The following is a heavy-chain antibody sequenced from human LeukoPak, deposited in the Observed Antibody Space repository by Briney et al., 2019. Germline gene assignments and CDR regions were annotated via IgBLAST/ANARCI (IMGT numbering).Heavy chain of an antibody. CDR2: LYYTGFT. CDR1: GASISSDGFY. Sequence: PSETLSLTCTVSGASISSDGFYWSWIRQLSGKGLEWIGYLYYTGFTYCKPSLKSRVTMSVDTSQNQFSLRMSSMTAADTAVYYCARAGLGIENYYYYMDVWGKGTTVTVSS. CDR3: ARAGLGIENYYYYMDV. D-gene: IGHD1-14*01. V-gene: IGHV4-31*03. J-gene: IGHJ6*03.